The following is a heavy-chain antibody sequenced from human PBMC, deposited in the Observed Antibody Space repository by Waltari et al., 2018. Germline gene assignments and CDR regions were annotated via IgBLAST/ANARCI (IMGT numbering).Heavy chain of an antibody. CDR1: GFTFGRHG. CDR2: IDDDGSSA. CDR3: ASDCCGSGYRIHY. V-gene: IGHV3-74*01. Sequence: DVHLVEPGGGLVQPRGSLRLSCAVSGFTFGRHGMHWVRQVPGKGLVWISRIDDDGSSAIYADSVKGRFTVSRDNAKNTLYLEMNNLKAEDTAVYYCASDCCGSGYRIHYWGQGTLVNVSS. J-gene: IGHJ4*02. D-gene: IGHD3-3*01.